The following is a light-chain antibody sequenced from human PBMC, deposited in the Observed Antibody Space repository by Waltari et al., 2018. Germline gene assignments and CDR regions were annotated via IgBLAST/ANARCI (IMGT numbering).Light chain of an antibody. Sequence: DIQMTQSPSSLSANVGDTVTITCQASQDIANYLNWCQQKPGKAPKVLIFDASNLQAGVPSRVSADGSGTDFTLTISSLQPEDIGTYYCQQYSESPPITFGGGTKVEI. CDR1: QDIANY. V-gene: IGKV1-33*01. CDR3: QQYSESPPIT. CDR2: DAS. J-gene: IGKJ4*01.